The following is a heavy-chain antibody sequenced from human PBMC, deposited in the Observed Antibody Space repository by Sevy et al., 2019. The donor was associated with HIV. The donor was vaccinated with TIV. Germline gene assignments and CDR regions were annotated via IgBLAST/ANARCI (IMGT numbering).Heavy chain of an antibody. CDR2: ISYDGRNTK. Sequence: GGSLRLSCVGSGFSFSDHRMHWVRQAPGKGLEWMAVISYDGRNTKYKADSVKGRFTISRDNSKKTLYLQMNSLRAEDTAMYYCARDRGESLSSACDYWGQGTLVTVSS. CDR3: ARDRGESLSSACDY. CDR1: GFSFSDHR. V-gene: IGHV3-30*03. J-gene: IGHJ4*02. D-gene: IGHD3-16*01.